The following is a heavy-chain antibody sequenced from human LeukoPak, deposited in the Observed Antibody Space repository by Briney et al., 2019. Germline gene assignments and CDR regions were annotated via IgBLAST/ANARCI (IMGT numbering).Heavy chain of an antibody. CDR2: INGNGAST. V-gene: IGHV3-23*01. D-gene: IGHD5-18*01. J-gene: IGHJ4*02. CDR3: AKDQGYSYYYLDY. Sequence: GGSLRLSCAGSGFTFNNHAMSWVRQAPGKGLEWVSGINGNGASTYYSDSVKGRITISRDNSKNTLYLQMSSLRAEDTAIYYCAKDQGYSYYYLDYWGQGTLVTVSS. CDR1: GFTFNNHA.